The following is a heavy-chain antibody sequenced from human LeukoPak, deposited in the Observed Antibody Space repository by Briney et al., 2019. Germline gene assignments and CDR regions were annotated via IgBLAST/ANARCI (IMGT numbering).Heavy chain of an antibody. CDR3: AKDQGVDTSPYFDY. D-gene: IGHD5-18*01. V-gene: IGHV3-23*01. CDR1: GFTFSNYA. Sequence: GGSLRLSCAASGFTFSNYAMSWVRQAPGKGLEWVSAISGSGGSTYYADSVKGRFTISRDNSKNTLYLQMNSLRAEDTAVYYCAKDQGVDTSPYFDYWGQGTLVTVSS. J-gene: IGHJ4*02. CDR2: ISGSGGST.